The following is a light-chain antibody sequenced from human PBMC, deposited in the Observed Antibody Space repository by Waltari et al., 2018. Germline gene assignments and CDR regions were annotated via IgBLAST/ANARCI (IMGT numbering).Light chain of an antibody. J-gene: IGKJ1*01. CDR3: QQYYNTPLT. CDR2: WAS. V-gene: IGKV4-1*01. Sequence: DIVMTQSPDSLAVSLGERATINCKPSQRVLYSSNNENYLTWYQQKPGQPPKLLIIWASTRESGVPDRFSGSGSGTDFTLTISSLQAEDVAVYYCQQYYNTPLTFGQGTKVEIK. CDR1: QRVLYSSNNENY.